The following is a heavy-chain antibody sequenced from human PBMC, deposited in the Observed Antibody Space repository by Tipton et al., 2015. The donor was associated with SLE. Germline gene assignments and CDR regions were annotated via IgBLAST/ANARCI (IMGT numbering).Heavy chain of an antibody. Sequence: SLRLSCAASGFTFSSYDMHWVRQATGKGLEWVSAIGTAGDTYYPGSVKGRFTISRENAKNSLYLQMNSLRAGDTAVYYCARGEWGGHYFDYWGQGTLVTVSS. J-gene: IGHJ4*02. V-gene: IGHV3-13*04. CDR2: IGTAGDT. CDR1: GFTFSSYD. D-gene: IGHD1-26*01. CDR3: ARGEWGGHYFDY.